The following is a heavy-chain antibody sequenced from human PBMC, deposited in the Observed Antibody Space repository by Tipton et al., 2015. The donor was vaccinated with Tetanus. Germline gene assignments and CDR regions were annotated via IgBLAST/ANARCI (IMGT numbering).Heavy chain of an antibody. J-gene: IGHJ4*02. CDR1: GGSVSSGSYY. CDR3: ARGVRGEYSGYDWRNEPPDY. D-gene: IGHD5-12*01. CDR2: IHKSGRT. V-gene: IGHV4-61*01. Sequence: GLVKPSETLSLTCTVSGGSVSSGSYYWSWIRQPPGKGLEWMGYIHKSGRTNYNPALKSRVTVSVDTSKNQFNLKLTSVTAADTAVYYCARGVRGEYSGYDWRNEPPDYWGQGTLVIVSS.